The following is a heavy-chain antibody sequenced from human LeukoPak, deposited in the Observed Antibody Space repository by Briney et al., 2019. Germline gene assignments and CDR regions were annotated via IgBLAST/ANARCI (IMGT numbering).Heavy chain of an antibody. CDR2: IKQDGSQN. CDR1: GYTFSSYW. Sequence: GGSLRLSCAASGYTFSSYWMSWFRQAPGKGLEWLANIKQDGSQNFSVESVKGRFTISRDNAKNSLYLQMNSLRVEDTAVYYCARDWFDGDYDRFDYWGQGTLVTVSS. V-gene: IGHV3-7*03. CDR3: ARDWFDGDYDRFDY. D-gene: IGHD4-17*01. J-gene: IGHJ4*02.